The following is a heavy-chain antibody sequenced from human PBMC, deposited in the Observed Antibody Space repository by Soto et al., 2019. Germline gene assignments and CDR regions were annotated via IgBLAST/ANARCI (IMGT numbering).Heavy chain of an antibody. CDR3: ARSSGFYYVDY. D-gene: IGHD3-22*01. V-gene: IGHV1-3*01. J-gene: IGHJ4*02. CDR2: INAGNGHT. CDR1: GYTLTSYA. Sequence: GASVEVSCKASGYTLTSYAMHWVRQAPGQRLEWMGWINAGNGHTKYSQKFQGRVTITRDTSASTAYMELTSLRSEDTAVYYCARSSGFYYVDYWGQGTLVTSPQ.